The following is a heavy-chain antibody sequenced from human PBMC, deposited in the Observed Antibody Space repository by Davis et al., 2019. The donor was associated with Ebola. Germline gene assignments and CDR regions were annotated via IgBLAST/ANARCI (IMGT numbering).Heavy chain of an antibody. V-gene: IGHV3-33*01. J-gene: IGHJ4*02. D-gene: IGHD4-17*01. Sequence: GESLKISCAASGFTFSGYGMHWVRQAPGKGPEWVAIIWYDGSKQYYRDSVRGRFIISRDNSKNMLYLQMNSLRVEDTAVYYCARVATTVTIRIDYWGQGTLVTVSS. CDR2: IWYDGSKQ. CDR1: GFTFSGYG. CDR3: ARVATTVTIRIDY.